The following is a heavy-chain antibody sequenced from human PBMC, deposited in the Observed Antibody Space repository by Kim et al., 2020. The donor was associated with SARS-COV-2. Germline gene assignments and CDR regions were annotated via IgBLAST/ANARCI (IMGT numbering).Heavy chain of an antibody. Sequence: YPSGSTHHNPSLKSRVTMSVDTSMNQFSLKLSSVTAADTAVYYCASPLGYWGQGTLVTVSS. D-gene: IGHD3-10*01. V-gene: IGHV4-4*07. CDR3: ASPLGY. CDR2: YPSGST. J-gene: IGHJ4*02.